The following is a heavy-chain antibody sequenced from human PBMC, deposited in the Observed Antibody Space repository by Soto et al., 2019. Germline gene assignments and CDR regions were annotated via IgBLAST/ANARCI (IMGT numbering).Heavy chain of an antibody. D-gene: IGHD1-26*01. Sequence: QVQLVESGGGVVQPGRSLRLSCAASGFTFSSYAMHWVRQAPGKGLEWVAVISYDGSNKYYADSVKGRFTISRDNSKNTLYLQMNSLRAEDTAVYYCANAGSSPPKYYFDYWGQGTLVTVSS. CDR3: ANAGSSPPKYYFDY. V-gene: IGHV3-30-3*01. CDR1: GFTFSSYA. J-gene: IGHJ4*02. CDR2: ISYDGSNK.